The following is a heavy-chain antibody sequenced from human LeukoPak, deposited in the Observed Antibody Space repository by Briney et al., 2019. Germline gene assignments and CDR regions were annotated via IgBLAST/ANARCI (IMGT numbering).Heavy chain of an antibody. CDR2: IIPIFGTA. V-gene: IGHV1-69*05. CDR1: GYTFTSYD. CDR3: ARGVAYAFDL. Sequence: SVKVSCKASGYTFTSYDINWVRQATGQGLEWMGGIIPIFGTANYAQKFQGRVTITTDESTSTAYMELSSLRSEDTAVYYCARGVAYAFDLWGQGTMVTASS. D-gene: IGHD2-15*01. J-gene: IGHJ3*01.